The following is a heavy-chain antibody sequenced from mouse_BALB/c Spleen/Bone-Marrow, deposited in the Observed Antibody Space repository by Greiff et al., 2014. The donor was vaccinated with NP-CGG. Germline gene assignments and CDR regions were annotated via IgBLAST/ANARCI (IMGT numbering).Heavy chain of an antibody. CDR1: GFTFSDYG. J-gene: IGHJ4*01. D-gene: IGHD2-1*01. CDR3: ARETTRGAMDY. Sequence: EVKLVESGGALVQPGGSRKLSCAASGFTFSDYGMAWVRQAPGKGPEWVAFISNLAHSIYYTDTVTGRFTISRENAKNTLYLEMSSLRSEDTAMYYCARETTRGAMDYWGQGTSVTVSS. V-gene: IGHV5-15*02. CDR2: ISNLAHSI.